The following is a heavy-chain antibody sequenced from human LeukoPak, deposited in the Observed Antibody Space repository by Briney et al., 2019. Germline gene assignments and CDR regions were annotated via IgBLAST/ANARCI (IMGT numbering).Heavy chain of an antibody. CDR1: GLTFSSSW. CDR3: AKEGTAMASSYFDY. Sequence: GGSLRLSYAVSGLTFSSSWMDCDRQAPGKGLEWVAVISHDGTVHHYADYVKGRFTISRDNSDNTLYLQMNSLRDEDTAMYYCAKEGTAMASSYFDYWGQGTLITVSS. D-gene: IGHD5-18*01. J-gene: IGHJ4*02. V-gene: IGHV3-30*18. CDR2: ISHDGTVH.